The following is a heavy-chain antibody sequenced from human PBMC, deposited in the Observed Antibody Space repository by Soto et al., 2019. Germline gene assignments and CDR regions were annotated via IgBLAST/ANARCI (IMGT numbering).Heavy chain of an antibody. CDR1: GYIFSNYY. Sequence: QVQLVQSGAEVKKPGTSVKVSCKASGYIFSNYYMHWVRQEPGQGLEWMGVFNPSGDATHYAQSFQGRVSVTRDTSTSTVYMELSTLTSEDTAVYYCARRGMSKIGFDTWGQGTMVTVSS. CDR3: ARRGMSKIGFDT. J-gene: IGHJ3*02. D-gene: IGHD3-10*01. CDR2: FNPSGDAT. V-gene: IGHV1-46*01.